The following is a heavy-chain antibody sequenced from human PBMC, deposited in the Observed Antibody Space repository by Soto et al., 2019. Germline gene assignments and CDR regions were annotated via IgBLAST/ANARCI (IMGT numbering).Heavy chain of an antibody. V-gene: IGHV3-53*01. CDR2: IYSGGST. D-gene: IGHD6-19*01. CDR1: GFTVSSNY. Sequence: PGGSLRLSCAASGFTVSSNYMSWVRQASGKGLEWVSVIYSGGSTSYVDSVKGRFTISRDSSKNTLYLQMNSLRAEDTAVYYCARDSSSGWYHDNWGQGTLVTVSS. CDR3: ARDSSSGWYHDN. J-gene: IGHJ4*02.